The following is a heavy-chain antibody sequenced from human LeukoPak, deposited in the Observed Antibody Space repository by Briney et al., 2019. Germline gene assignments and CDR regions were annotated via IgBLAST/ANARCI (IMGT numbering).Heavy chain of an antibody. V-gene: IGHV5-51*01. CDR1: GYTFSNYW. CDR2: IYPGDSDT. CDR3: ARVPYSISSMDY. D-gene: IGHD6-6*01. Sequence: GGPLKISCKGSGYTFSNYWIGWVRQMPGKGLEWMGIIYPGDSDTRYSPSFEGQVSISADKSISTAYLQWSSLKASDTAMYYCARVPYSISSMDYWGQGTLVTVSS. J-gene: IGHJ4*02.